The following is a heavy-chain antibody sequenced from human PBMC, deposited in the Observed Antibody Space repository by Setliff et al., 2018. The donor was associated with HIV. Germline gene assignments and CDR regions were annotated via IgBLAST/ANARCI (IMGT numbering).Heavy chain of an antibody. CDR2: IYTSGST. CDR3: ARGRSGYDWGGFDY. CDR1: GGSISSGSYY. J-gene: IGHJ4*02. Sequence: LSLTCTVSGGSISSGSYYWSWIRQPAGKELEWIGRIYTSGSTNYNPSLKSRVTISVDTSKNQFSLKLNSVTAADTAVYYCARGRSGYDWGGFDYWGQGTLVTVSS. V-gene: IGHV4-61*02. D-gene: IGHD5-12*01.